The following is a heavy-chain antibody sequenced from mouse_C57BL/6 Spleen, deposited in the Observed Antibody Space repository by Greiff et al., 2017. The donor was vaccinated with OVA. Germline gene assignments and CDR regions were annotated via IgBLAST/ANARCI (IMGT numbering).Heavy chain of an antibody. D-gene: IGHD2-4*01. CDR3: ARGYDSWYFDV. J-gene: IGHJ1*03. CDR2: INPGSGGT. Sequence: VQLQESGAELVRPGTSVKVSCKASGYAFTNYLIEWVKQRPGQGLEWIGVINPGSGGTNYNEKFKGKATLTADKSSSTAYMQLSSLTSEASAVYICARGYDSWYFDVWGTGTTVTVSS. CDR1: GYAFTNYL. V-gene: IGHV1-54*01.